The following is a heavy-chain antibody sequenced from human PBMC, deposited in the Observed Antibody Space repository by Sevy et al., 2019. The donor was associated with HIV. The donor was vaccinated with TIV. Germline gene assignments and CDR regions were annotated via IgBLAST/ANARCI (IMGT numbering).Heavy chain of an antibody. J-gene: IGHJ6*02. CDR1: GFTFDDYA. CDR2: ISWNSGSI. CDR3: AKDMGEGGDYYYGKDV. Sequence: GGSLRLSCAASGFTFDDYAMHWVRQAPGKGLEWVSGISWNSGSIGYADSVKGRFTISRDNAKTSLYLQMNSLRAEDTALDYCAKDMGEGGDYYYGKDVWGQGTTVTVSS. V-gene: IGHV3-9*01. D-gene: IGHD3-16*01.